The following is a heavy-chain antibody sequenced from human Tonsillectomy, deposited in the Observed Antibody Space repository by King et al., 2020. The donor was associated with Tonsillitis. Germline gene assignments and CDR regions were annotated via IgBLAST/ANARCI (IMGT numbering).Heavy chain of an antibody. Sequence: VQLVQSGGGLVQPGGSLRLSCAASGFTVSSNYMSWVRQAPGKGLEWVSVIYSGGSTYYADSVKGRFTISRDNSKNTLYLQMNSLGDEDTAVYYCAREVKSRPYDAFDIWGQGTMVTVSS. CDR2: IYSGGST. CDR3: AREVKSRPYDAFDI. D-gene: IGHD2-21*01. V-gene: IGHV3-66*01. J-gene: IGHJ3*02. CDR1: GFTVSSNY.